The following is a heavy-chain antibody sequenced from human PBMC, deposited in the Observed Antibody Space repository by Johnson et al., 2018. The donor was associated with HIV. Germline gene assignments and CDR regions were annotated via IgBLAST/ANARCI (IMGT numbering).Heavy chain of an antibody. V-gene: IGHV3-74*01. D-gene: IGHD3-16*01. J-gene: IGHJ3*01. CDR1: GFTFTNYW. CDR3: VRTSCTGARCLGYDPFDV. Sequence: EVQLVESGGGLVQPGGSLRLSCVASGFTFTNYWMHWVRQAPGKGLVWVSCVNSDGRSPYYADSVKGRFTISRDNSKNTLFLEMKSLRAEDTAVYYCVRTSCTGARCLGYDPFDVWGQGTMVTVSS. CDR2: VNSDGRSP.